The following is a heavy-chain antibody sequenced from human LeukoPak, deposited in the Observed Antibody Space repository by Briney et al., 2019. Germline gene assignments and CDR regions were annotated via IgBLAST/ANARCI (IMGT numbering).Heavy chain of an antibody. J-gene: IGHJ4*02. CDR1: GFTFSSYG. CDR3: AKLVTGTTWSEY. D-gene: IGHD1-20*01. V-gene: IGHV3-30*18. CDR2: ISYDGSNK. Sequence: GRSLRLSCAASGFTFSSYGMHWARQAPGKGLEWVAVISYDGSNKYYADSVKGRFTISRDNSKNTLYLQMNSLRAEDTAVYYCAKLVTGTTWSEYWGQGTLVPVSS.